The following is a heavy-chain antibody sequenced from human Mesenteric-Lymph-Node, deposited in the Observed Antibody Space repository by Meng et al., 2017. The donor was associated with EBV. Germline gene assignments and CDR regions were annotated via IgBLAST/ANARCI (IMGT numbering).Heavy chain of an antibody. CDR3: SRSGDTSFFLSGQNWFDP. CDR2: IDHIADS. Sequence: LPCLFSAVSRHTTTHSCDLFSEPPEKRLKWIGSIDHIADSYKNPSLTSRISMAVDTSKNPFSQLVKSVTAADTAIYYCSRSGDTSFFLSGQNWFDPWGQGTLVTVSS. V-gene: IGHV4-39*07. CDR1: AVSRHTTTHS. J-gene: IGHJ5*02. D-gene: IGHD2-2*01.